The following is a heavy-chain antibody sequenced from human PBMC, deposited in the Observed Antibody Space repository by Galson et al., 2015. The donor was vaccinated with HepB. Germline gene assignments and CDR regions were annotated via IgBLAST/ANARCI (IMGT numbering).Heavy chain of an antibody. D-gene: IGHD3-3*01. V-gene: IGHV3-74*01. CDR2: INSDGSST. CDR3: ARVTYHDFWSGYAPPDY. Sequence: SLRLSCAASGFTFSSYWMHWVRQAPGKGLVWVSRINSDGSSTSYADSVKGRFTISRDNAKNTLYLQMNSLRAEDTAVYYCARVTYHDFWSGYAPPDYWGQGTLVTVSS. J-gene: IGHJ4*02. CDR1: GFTFSSYW.